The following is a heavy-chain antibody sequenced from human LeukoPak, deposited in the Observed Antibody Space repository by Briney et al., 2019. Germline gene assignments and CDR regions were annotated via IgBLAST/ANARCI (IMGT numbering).Heavy chain of an antibody. V-gene: IGHV3-48*03. Sequence: GGSLRLSCAASGFTFSSYEMNWVRQAPGKGLEWVSYISSSGSAIYYEDSVKGRFTISRDNAKNSLYLQMNSLRAEDTAVYYCAELGITMIGGVWGKGTTVTISS. D-gene: IGHD3-10*02. J-gene: IGHJ6*04. CDR2: ISSSGSAI. CDR3: AELGITMIGGV. CDR1: GFTFSSYE.